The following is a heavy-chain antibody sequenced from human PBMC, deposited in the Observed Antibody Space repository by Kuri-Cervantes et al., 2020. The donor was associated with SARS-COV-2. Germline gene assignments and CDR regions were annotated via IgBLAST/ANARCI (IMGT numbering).Heavy chain of an antibody. Sequence: ESLKISCTVSGGSISSTSYYWGWVRQHPGKGLEWIGSIYYSGSNYYNPSLKSRVTISVDTSKNQFSLKLSSVTAADTDVYYCARHVVSGWSGYFDYWGQGTLVTVSS. J-gene: IGHJ4*02. CDR1: GGSISSTSYY. CDR2: IYYSGSN. CDR3: ARHVVSGWSGYFDY. V-gene: IGHV4-39*01. D-gene: IGHD3-3*01.